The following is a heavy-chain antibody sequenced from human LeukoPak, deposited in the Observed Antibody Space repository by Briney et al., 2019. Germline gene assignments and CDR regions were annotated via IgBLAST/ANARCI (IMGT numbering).Heavy chain of an antibody. J-gene: IGHJ4*02. CDR3: AKASVTTAVLFDS. CDR1: GGSISSYY. Sequence: PSETLSLTCTVPGGSISSYYWNWIRQPPGQGLEWIGYISNSGITHYNPSLKSRVTISLETSKNQFSLRLTSVTAADTAVYYCAKASVTTAVLFDSWGQGTQVAVST. D-gene: IGHD4-23*01. CDR2: ISNSGIT. V-gene: IGHV4-59*01.